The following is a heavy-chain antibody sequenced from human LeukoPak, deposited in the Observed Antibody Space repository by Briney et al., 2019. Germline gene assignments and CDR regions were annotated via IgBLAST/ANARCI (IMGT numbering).Heavy chain of an antibody. J-gene: IGHJ6*02. D-gene: IGHD3-9*01. CDR1: GFTFSSYG. V-gene: IGHV3-33*01. Sequence: GGPLRLSCAAAGFTFSSYGMHWVRQAPGKGLEWVAVIWYDGSNQLYADSVKGRFTISRDNPKNTLYLQMSSLRVADTAVYSCARHAYDILPGYPNYYYGMDVWGQGTTVTVSS. CDR3: ARHAYDILPGYPNYYYGMDV. CDR2: IWYDGSNQ.